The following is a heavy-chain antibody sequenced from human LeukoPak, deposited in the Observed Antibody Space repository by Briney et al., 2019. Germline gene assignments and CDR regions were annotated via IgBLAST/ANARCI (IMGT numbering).Heavy chain of an antibody. V-gene: IGHV4-59*12. D-gene: IGHD4-23*01. CDR1: SGSITNYY. Sequence: SETLSLTCTVSSGSITNYYWSWIRQPPGKELEWIGYIYYSGNTNYDPSLQSRVTISVDTSKNQFSLRLGSVTAADSAVYYCVYGGNSGDWLYWGQGTLVTVSS. CDR2: IYYSGNT. CDR3: VYGGNSGDWLY. J-gene: IGHJ4*02.